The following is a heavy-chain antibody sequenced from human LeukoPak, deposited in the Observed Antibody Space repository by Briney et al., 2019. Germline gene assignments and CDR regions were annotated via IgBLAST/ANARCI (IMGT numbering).Heavy chain of an antibody. CDR2: IIPIFGTA. CDR1: GYTFTGYY. J-gene: IGHJ3*02. Sequence: SVKVSCKASGYTFTGYYMHWVRQAPGQGLEWMGGIIPIFGTANYAQKFQGRVTITTDESTSTAYMELSSLRSEDTAVYYCARVKRGTREAFDIWGQGTMVTVSS. V-gene: IGHV1-69*05. CDR3: ARVKRGTREAFDI. D-gene: IGHD1-1*01.